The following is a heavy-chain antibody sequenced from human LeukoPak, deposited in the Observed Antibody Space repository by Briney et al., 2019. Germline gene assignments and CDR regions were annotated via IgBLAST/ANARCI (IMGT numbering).Heavy chain of an antibody. CDR3: AREGRSFFFEY. CDR1: GFXFSSYE. D-gene: IGHD1-26*01. J-gene: IGHJ4*02. V-gene: IGHV3-48*03. Sequence: GGSLRLSCAASGFXFSSYEINWVRQASGKGLEWVSYISSSGGTIYYADSVKGRFSISRDNAKNSLYLQMDSLRAEDTAVYYCAREGRSFFFEYWGQGILVTVST. CDR2: ISSSGGTI.